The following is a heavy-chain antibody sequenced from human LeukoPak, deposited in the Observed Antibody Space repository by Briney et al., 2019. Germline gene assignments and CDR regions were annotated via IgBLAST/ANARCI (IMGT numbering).Heavy chain of an antibody. V-gene: IGHV3-23*01. CDR2: ISGSGGST. CDR1: GFTFSSYA. CDR3: AKDPNLYYYDSSGYYWGDC. J-gene: IGHJ4*02. Sequence: TGGSLRLSCAASGFTFSSYAMSWVRQAPGKGLEWVSAISGSGGSTYYADSVKGRFTISRDNSKNTLYLQMNSLIAEDTAVYYCAKDPNLYYYDSSGYYWGDCWGQGTLVTVSS. D-gene: IGHD3-22*01.